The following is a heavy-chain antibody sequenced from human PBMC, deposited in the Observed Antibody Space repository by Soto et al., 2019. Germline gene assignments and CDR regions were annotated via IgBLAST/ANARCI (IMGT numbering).Heavy chain of an antibody. CDR2: LYDLDGT. Sequence: GESLKISCAAFGFTVSGKKYVAWVRQAPGKGLEWVSALYDLDGTYYADSVKGRFTTSSDSSRTTVYLQMNSLRPDDTAVYSCARSYSSGWEFDYWGQGTQVTVSS. V-gene: IGHV3-53*01. CDR3: ARSYSSGWEFDY. D-gene: IGHD6-19*01. CDR1: GFTVSGKKY. J-gene: IGHJ4*02.